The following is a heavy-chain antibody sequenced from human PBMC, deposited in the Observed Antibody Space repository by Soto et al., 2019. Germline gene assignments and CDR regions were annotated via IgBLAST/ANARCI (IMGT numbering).Heavy chain of an antibody. CDR2: IIPIFGTA. CDR3: ARDKKLYSSSWYLGLNYYYYGMDV. V-gene: IGHV1-69*06. CDR1: GGTFSSYA. D-gene: IGHD6-13*01. J-gene: IGHJ6*02. Sequence: SVKVSCKASGGTFSSYAISWVRQAPGQGLEWMGGIIPIFGTANYAQKFQGRVTITADKSTSTAYMELSSLRSEDTAVYYCARDKKLYSSSWYLGLNYYYYGMDVWGQGTTVTVSS.